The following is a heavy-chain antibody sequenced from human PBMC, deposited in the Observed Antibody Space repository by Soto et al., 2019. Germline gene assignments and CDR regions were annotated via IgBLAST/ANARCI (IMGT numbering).Heavy chain of an antibody. CDR2: ISGSGGRT. CDR3: AKDSWGGTGSGWSHYS. D-gene: IGHD6-19*01. CDR1: GFSFGNYA. Sequence: GGSLRLSCAASGFSFGNYAMTWVRQVPGKGLEWVSSISGSGGRTYYADSVKGRFTIARDHSKNTLYLQMNSLRAEDTAVYFCAKDSWGGTGSGWSHYSWGQGTQVTVSS. V-gene: IGHV3-23*01. J-gene: IGHJ4*02.